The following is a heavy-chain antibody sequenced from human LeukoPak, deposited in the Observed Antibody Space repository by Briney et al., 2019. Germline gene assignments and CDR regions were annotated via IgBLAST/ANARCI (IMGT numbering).Heavy chain of an antibody. CDR1: GGSISSYY. CDR3: AREVGYSNYFDY. CDR2: IYYSGST. J-gene: IGHJ4*02. Sequence: SETLSLTCTVSGGSISSYYWSWIRQPPGKGLEWIGYIYYSGSTNYNPSLKSRVTISVDTSKNQSSLKLSSVTAADTAVYYCAREVGYSNYFDYWGQGTLVTVSS. V-gene: IGHV4-59*01. D-gene: IGHD2-15*01.